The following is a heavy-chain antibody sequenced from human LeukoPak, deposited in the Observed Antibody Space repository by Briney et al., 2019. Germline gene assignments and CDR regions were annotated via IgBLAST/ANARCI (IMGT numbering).Heavy chain of an antibody. V-gene: IGHV3-21*01. J-gene: IGHJ4*02. Sequence: GGSLRLSCAASGFTFSTYSMNWVRQAPGKGLEWVSSISSSNSYIYYADSVRGRFTISRDNAKNSLFLQMNSLRADDTAVYYCARDRDWSLDYWGQGSLVTVSS. CDR3: ARDRDWSLDY. D-gene: IGHD3/OR15-3a*01. CDR2: ISSSNSYI. CDR1: GFTFSTYS.